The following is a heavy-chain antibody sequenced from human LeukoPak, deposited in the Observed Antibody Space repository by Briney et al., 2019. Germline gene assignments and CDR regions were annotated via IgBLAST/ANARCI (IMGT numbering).Heavy chain of an antibody. D-gene: IGHD2-15*01. J-gene: IGHJ5*02. CDR1: GGSFSGYY. V-gene: IGHV4-34*01. CDR3: AGSGGWFDP. CDR2: INHSGST. Sequence: SETLSLTCAVYGGSFSGYYWSWIRQPPGKGLEWIGEINHSGSTNYNPSLKSRVTIPVDTSKNQFSLKLSSVTAADTAVYYCAGSGGWFDPWGQGTLVTVSS.